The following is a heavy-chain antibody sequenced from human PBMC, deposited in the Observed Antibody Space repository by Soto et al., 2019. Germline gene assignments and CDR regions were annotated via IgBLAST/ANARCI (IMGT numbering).Heavy chain of an antibody. J-gene: IGHJ3*02. V-gene: IGHV4-30-4*01. D-gene: IGHD3-3*01. CDR3: AAVLRFLAYAFDI. CDR2: IYYSGST. CDR1: GGSISSGDYY. Sequence: SETLSLTCTVSGGSISSGDYYWSWIRQPPGKGLEWIGYIYYSGSTYYNPSLKSRVTISVDTPKNQFSLKLSSVTAADTAVYYCAAVLRFLAYAFDIWGQGTMVTVSS.